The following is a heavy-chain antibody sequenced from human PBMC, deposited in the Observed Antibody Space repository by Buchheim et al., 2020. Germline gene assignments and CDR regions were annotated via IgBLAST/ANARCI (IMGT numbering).Heavy chain of an antibody. Sequence: EVQLVESGGGLVQPGGSLRLSCAASEFTLSHYWMHWVRQVPGKEPVWVSRMNSDGSTITYADSVRGRFPIPRENAKNTLYLEMTSLRVDDTAVYYCARSMGAILDYWGQG. V-gene: IGHV3-74*03. J-gene: IGHJ4*02. D-gene: IGHD6-6*01. CDR3: ARSMGAILDY. CDR1: EFTLSHYW. CDR2: MNSDGSTI.